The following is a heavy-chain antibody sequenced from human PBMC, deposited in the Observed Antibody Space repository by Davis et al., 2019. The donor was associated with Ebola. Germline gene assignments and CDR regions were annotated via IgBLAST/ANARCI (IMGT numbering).Heavy chain of an antibody. Sequence: PRRSLTPSCPASGFTFSSSWMHWVRQLPGKGLVWVSRINSDASSTNYADSVRGRLTISRDNAKNTLYLQMNSLRAEDTAVYHCVRPAVRGGVFDDWGQGTLVTVSS. CDR2: INSDASST. V-gene: IGHV3-74*01. CDR3: VRPAVRGGVFDD. J-gene: IGHJ4*02. D-gene: IGHD3-16*01. CDR1: GFTFSSSW.